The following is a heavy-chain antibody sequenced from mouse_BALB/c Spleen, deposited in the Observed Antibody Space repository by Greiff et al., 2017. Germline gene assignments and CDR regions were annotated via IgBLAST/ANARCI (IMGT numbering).Heavy chain of an antibody. J-gene: IGHJ4*01. Sequence: EVQGVESGGGLVKPGGSLKLSCAASGFTFSSYAMSWVRQTPEKRLEWVATISSGGSYTYYPDSVKGRFTISRDNAKNTLYLQMSSLRSEDTAMYYCARQGITTVGDAMDYWGQGTSVTVSS. CDR3: ARQGITTVGDAMDY. CDR2: ISSGGSYT. CDR1: GFTFSSYA. D-gene: IGHD1-1*01. V-gene: IGHV5-9-3*01.